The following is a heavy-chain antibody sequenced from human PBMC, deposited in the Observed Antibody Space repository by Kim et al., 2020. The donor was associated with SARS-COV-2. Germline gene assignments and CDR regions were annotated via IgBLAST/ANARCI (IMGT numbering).Heavy chain of an antibody. V-gene: IGHV1-46*01. J-gene: IGHJ4*02. D-gene: IGHD3-22*01. CDR3: ARIGAYDSSGY. Sequence: SYAQKFQGRVTMTRDTSTSTVYMELSSLRSEDTAVYYCARIGAYDSSGYWGQGTLVTVSS.